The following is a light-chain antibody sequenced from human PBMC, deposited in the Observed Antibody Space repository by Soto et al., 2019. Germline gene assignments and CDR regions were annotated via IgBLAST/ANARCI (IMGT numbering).Light chain of an antibody. Sequence: DIQMTQSPSSLSASVGDRVTITCRASQGIRNELGWYQQKPGKAPKRLIYAASSLQSGVPSRFSGSGYGTEFTLTIRSLQPEDFATYYCLQHNSYPHTFGGGTKVDIK. CDR3: LQHNSYPHT. CDR1: QGIRNE. J-gene: IGKJ4*01. CDR2: AAS. V-gene: IGKV1-17*01.